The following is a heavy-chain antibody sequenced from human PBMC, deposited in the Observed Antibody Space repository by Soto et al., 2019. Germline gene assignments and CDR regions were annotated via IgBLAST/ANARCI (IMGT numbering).Heavy chain of an antibody. CDR3: AGGDTVTHGDY. CDR2: MNPNSGNT. CDR1: GYTFTSYD. Sequence: QVQLVQSGAEVKKPGASVKVSCKASGYTFTSYDSNWVRQAPGQGLEWMGWMNPNSGNTGYAQKFQGRVTMTRNTSINTAYVEMSSLRSEDTAVYYCAGGDTVTHGDYWGQGTLVTVSS. J-gene: IGHJ4*02. D-gene: IGHD4-17*01. V-gene: IGHV1-8*01.